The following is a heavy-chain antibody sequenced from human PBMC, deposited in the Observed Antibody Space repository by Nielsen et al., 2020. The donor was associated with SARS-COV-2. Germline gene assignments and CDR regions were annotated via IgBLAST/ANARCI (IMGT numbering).Heavy chain of an antibody. J-gene: IGHJ3*02. CDR2: INDNGGP. Sequence: SETLSLTCTVSGGSTNSYTWIWIRQPPGKGLEWVGDINDNGGPNYNPSLRGRVTISLDTPKNQFSLRLNSVTPADAAVYYCARVRITMIVVVDAFDIWGQGTMVTVSS. V-gene: IGHV4-59*01. D-gene: IGHD3-22*01. CDR3: ARVRITMIVVVDAFDI. CDR1: GGSTNSYT.